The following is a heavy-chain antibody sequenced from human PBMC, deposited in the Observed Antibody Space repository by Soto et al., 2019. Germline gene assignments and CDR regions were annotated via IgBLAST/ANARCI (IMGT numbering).Heavy chain of an antibody. Sequence: QVQLVQSGSELKEPGASVKVSCKASGYAFTGYSINWVRQAPGQGLEWMGWIATNTGNPTYAQGFTGRSVFSLDTSVTTAYLQIYSLKAEDTAMYYCMRDGRTALFDYWGQGTLVTASS. D-gene: IGHD2-15*01. CDR3: MRDGRTALFDY. CDR2: IATNTGNP. CDR1: GYAFTGYS. V-gene: IGHV7-4-1*01. J-gene: IGHJ4*02.